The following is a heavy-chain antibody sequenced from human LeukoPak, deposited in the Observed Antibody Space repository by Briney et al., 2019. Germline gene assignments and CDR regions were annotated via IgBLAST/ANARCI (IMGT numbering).Heavy chain of an antibody. J-gene: IGHJ6*01. CDR3: ARDLAVLGVLFKSSMDV. D-gene: IGHD1-26*01. CDR2: ISTYSGNA. V-gene: IGHV1-18*01. Sequence: ASVKVSCKASGYTFITHGITWVRQAPGQGLQWVGWISTYSGNAHYAQRLQDRVTLSKDTATTTAYLELRNLTSDDTAVYYCARDLAVLGVLFKSSMDVWGERTPVIVSP. CDR1: GYTFITHG.